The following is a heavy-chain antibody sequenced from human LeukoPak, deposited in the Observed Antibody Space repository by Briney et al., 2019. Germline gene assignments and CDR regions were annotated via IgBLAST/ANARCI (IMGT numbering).Heavy chain of an antibody. D-gene: IGHD6-19*01. Sequence: GGSLRLSCAASGFTFTIYSMNWVRQAPGKGLEWVAVISYDGSNKYYADSVKGRFTISRDNSKNTLYLQMNSLRAEDTAVYYCANLGWYDLESFDYWGQGTLVTVSS. CDR3: ANLGWYDLESFDY. CDR2: ISYDGSNK. CDR1: GFTFTIYS. J-gene: IGHJ4*02. V-gene: IGHV3-30*18.